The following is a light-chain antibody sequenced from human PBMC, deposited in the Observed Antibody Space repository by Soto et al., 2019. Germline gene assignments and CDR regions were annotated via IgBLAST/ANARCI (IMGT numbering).Light chain of an antibody. CDR3: SSYTSSSTLV. CDR2: EVS. J-gene: IGLJ3*02. CDR1: SSDVSGYNY. Sequence: QSALTQPASVSGSPGQSITISCTGTSSDVSGYNYVSWYQQHPGKAPKLMIYEVSNRHSGVSNRFSGSKSGNTASLTISGLQAEDDADYYCSSYTSSSTLVFGGGTK. V-gene: IGLV2-14*01.